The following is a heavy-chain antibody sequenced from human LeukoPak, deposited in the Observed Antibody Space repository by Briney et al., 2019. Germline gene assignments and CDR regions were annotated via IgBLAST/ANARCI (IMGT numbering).Heavy chain of an antibody. D-gene: IGHD3-22*01. V-gene: IGHV4-39*07. CDR2: IYYSGST. Sequence: PSETLSLTCTVSGGSISSSSYYWGWIRQPPGKGLEWIGSIYYSGSTYYNPSLKSRVTISVDTSKNQFSLKLSSVTAADTAVYYCAREIGGEYYYDSRDAFDIWGQGTMVTVSS. CDR3: AREIGGEYYYDSRDAFDI. CDR1: GGSISSSSYY. J-gene: IGHJ3*02.